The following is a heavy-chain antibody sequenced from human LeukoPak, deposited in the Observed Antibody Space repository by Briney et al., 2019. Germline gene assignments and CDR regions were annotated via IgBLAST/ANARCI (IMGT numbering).Heavy chain of an antibody. CDR2: INHSGST. D-gene: IGHD6-19*01. V-gene: IGHV4-34*01. CDR3: ARGLAVAGQLGDY. Sequence: SGTLSLTCAVYGGSFRGYYWIWIRQPPAKGREGIGEINHSGSTNHNPSHKSRVTISVDTSKNQLSLKLRTLTAADTAVYYCARGLAVAGQLGDYWGKGTVVTVS. CDR1: GGSFRGYY. J-gene: IGHJ4*02.